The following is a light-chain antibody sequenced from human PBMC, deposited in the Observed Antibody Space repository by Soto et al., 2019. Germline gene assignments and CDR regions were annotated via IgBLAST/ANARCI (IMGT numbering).Light chain of an antibody. Sequence: EIVLTQSPGTLSLSPGERATLSCRASQSVSSNYLAWYQQKPGQAPRLLIYAASSRATGIPDRFSGSGSATDFTLTISKLEPEDFAVYYCQQYGNSRTFGQGTKVEIK. V-gene: IGKV3-20*01. CDR1: QSVSSNY. CDR2: AAS. CDR3: QQYGNSRT. J-gene: IGKJ1*01.